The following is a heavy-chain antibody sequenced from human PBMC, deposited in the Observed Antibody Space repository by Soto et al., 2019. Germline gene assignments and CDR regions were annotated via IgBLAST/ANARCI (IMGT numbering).Heavy chain of an antibody. CDR3: ARPGYSSGWYEALDY. Sequence: QVQLVQSGAEVKKPGSSVKVSCKASGGTFSSYAISWVRQAPGQGLEWMGGINPIFGTANYAQKFQGRVTIPGHESTRTAYMELSSLRSEDTAVYYCARPGYSSGWYEALDYWGQGTLVTVSS. D-gene: IGHD6-19*01. CDR2: INPIFGTA. CDR1: GGTFSSYA. V-gene: IGHV1-69*12. J-gene: IGHJ4*02.